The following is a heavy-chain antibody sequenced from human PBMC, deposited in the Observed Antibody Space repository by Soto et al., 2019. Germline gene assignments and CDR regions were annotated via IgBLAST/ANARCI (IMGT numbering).Heavy chain of an antibody. CDR2: SNPSGGST. Sequence: ASVTVSCMASGYPFTGYDVHWVRQAPGQGLEWMGISNPSGGSTSYAQNFQGRVTMTRHTSTSTVYMELSSLRSEDTAVYYCARETSWSVTGGFDYWGQGTLVTSPQ. J-gene: IGHJ4*02. CDR1: GYPFTGYD. D-gene: IGHD3-3*01. CDR3: ARETSWSVTGGFDY. V-gene: IGHV1-46*01.